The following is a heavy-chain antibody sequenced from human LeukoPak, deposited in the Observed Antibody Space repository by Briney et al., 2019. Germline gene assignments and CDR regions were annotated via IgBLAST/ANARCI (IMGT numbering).Heavy chain of an antibody. J-gene: IGHJ6*03. CDR2: IYYSGST. Sequence: SETLSLTCTVSGGSISSHYWSWIRQPPGKELEWIGYIYYSGSTNYNPSLKSRVTISVDTSKNQFSLKLSSVTAADTAVYYCARVRYYYMDVWGKGTTVTVSS. CDR3: ARVRYYYMDV. D-gene: IGHD3-10*01. CDR1: GGSISSHY. V-gene: IGHV4-59*11.